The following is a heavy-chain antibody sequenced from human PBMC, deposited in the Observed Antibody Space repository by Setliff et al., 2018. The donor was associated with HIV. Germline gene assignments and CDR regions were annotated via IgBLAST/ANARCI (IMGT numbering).Heavy chain of an antibody. D-gene: IGHD4-17*01. Sequence: GGSLRLSCAASGFTFSTFSMSWVRQAPGKGLEWVSSITSRSADIYYADSVKGRFTISRDNSKNTVYLQMNSLRAEDTAVYYCARAPAVTTSLFFDYWSQGTLVTV. CDR1: GFTFSTFS. CDR3: ARAPAVTTSLFFDY. J-gene: IGHJ4*02. V-gene: IGHV3-21*01. CDR2: ITSRSADI.